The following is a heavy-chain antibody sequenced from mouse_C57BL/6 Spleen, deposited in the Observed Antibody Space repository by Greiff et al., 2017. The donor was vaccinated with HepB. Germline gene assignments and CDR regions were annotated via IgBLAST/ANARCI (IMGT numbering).Heavy chain of an antibody. Sequence: EVQLQESGPELVKPGASVKIPCKASGYTFTDYNMDWVKQSHGKSLEWIGDINPNNGGTIYNQKFKGKATLTVDKSSSTAYMELRSLTSEDTAVYYCARRGYSRWYFDVWGTGTTVTVSS. CDR3: ARRGYSRWYFDV. J-gene: IGHJ1*03. D-gene: IGHD2-5*01. V-gene: IGHV1-18*01. CDR2: INPNNGGT. CDR1: GYTFTDYN.